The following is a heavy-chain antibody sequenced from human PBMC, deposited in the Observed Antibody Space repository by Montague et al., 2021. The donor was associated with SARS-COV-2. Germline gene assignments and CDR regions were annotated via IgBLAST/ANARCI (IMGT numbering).Heavy chain of an antibody. CDR2: FDHAGTK. Sequence: SETLSLTCTVSGGSIRSHLWSWIRQSPGKGLEWIGYFDHAGTKKYNPSLKTRVTISGDTSKNQFSLRLTSVTTADTAIYYCARSGGLPMHWGQGSLVTVSS. CDR1: GGSIRSHL. J-gene: IGHJ4*02. CDR3: ARSGGLPMH. D-gene: IGHD3-16*01. V-gene: IGHV4-59*11.